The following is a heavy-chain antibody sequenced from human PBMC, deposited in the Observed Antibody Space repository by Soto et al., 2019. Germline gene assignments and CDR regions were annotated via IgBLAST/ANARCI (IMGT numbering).Heavy chain of an antibody. CDR2: MNPNSGNT. D-gene: IGHD2-15*01. Sequence: ASVKVSCKASGYTFTSYDINWVRQATGQGLEWMGWMNPNSGNTGYAQKFQCRVTMTRNTSISTAYMELSSLRSEDTAVYYCARGGGVAAHYYYYMDVWGKGTTVTVSS. CDR1: GYTFTSYD. V-gene: IGHV1-8*01. J-gene: IGHJ6*03. CDR3: ARGGGVAAHYYYYMDV.